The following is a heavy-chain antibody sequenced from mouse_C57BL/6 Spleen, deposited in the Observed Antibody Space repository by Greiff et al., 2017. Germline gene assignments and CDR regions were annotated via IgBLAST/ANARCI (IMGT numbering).Heavy chain of an antibody. Sequence: VQLQQSGPELVKPGASVKISCKASGYAFSSSWMNWVKQRPGKGLEWIGRIYPGDGDTNDNGKFKGKATLTADKSSSTAYMQLSSLTSEDSAVYFCARSGGNYGFAYWGQGTLVTVSA. CDR3: ARSGGNYGFAY. J-gene: IGHJ3*01. V-gene: IGHV1-82*01. CDR2: IYPGDGDT. CDR1: GYAFSSSW. D-gene: IGHD2-1*01.